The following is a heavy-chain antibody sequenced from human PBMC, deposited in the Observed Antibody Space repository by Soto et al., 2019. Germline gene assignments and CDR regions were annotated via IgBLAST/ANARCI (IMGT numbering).Heavy chain of an antibody. Sequence: GGSLRLSCAASGFTFSGSATHWVRQASGKGLEWVGRIRSKANSYATAYAASVKGRFTISRDDSKNTAYLQMNSLKTEDTAVYYCTSQYYYDSSGYPVPDAFDIWGQGTMVTVSS. CDR2: IRSKANSYAT. CDR1: GFTFSGSA. V-gene: IGHV3-73*01. CDR3: TSQYYYDSSGYPVPDAFDI. D-gene: IGHD3-22*01. J-gene: IGHJ3*02.